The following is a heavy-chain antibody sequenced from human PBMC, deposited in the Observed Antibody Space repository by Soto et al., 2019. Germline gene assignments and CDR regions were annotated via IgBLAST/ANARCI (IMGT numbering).Heavy chain of an antibody. CDR3: GRGRGRYRELYYYYYYGMDV. D-gene: IGHD3-10*01. CDR2: IIPIFGTA. CDR1: GGTFSSYA. J-gene: IGHJ6*02. Sequence: ASVKVSCKASGGTFSSYAISWVRQAPGQGLEWMGGIIPIFGTANYAQKFQGRVTITADESTSTAYMELSSLRSEDTAVYYCGRGRGRYRELYYYYYYGMDVWGQGTTVTVSS. V-gene: IGHV1-69*13.